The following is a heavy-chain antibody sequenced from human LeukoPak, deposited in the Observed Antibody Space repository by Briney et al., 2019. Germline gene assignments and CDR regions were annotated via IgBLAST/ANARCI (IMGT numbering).Heavy chain of an antibody. V-gene: IGHV3-48*01. J-gene: IGHJ5*02. D-gene: IGHD3-16*01. CDR3: ARVPPGPGGWSDP. CDR1: GFTFRSYS. CDR2: ITNSADNI. Sequence: PGGSLRLSCAASGFTFRSYSMNWVRQAPGKGLEWISYITNSADNIYYADSVKGRFTISRDNAKNSLYLQVNSLRAEDTAVYYCARVPPGPGGWSDPWGQGTLVTVSS.